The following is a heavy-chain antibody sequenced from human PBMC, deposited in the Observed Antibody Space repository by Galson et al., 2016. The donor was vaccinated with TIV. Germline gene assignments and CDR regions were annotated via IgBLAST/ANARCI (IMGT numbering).Heavy chain of an antibody. CDR1: GVTLSSYA. Sequence: TASGVTLSSYAISWVRQAPGQGLEWMGGIIPIFGTPNYAQKFQGRVAITADHSTSTAYMELTSLRSDDTAMYYCARSRDSSGPEAFGGQGTLVTVSS. D-gene: IGHD3-22*01. J-gene: IGHJ4*02. CDR2: IIPIFGTP. V-gene: IGHV1-69*01. CDR3: ARSRDSSGPEAF.